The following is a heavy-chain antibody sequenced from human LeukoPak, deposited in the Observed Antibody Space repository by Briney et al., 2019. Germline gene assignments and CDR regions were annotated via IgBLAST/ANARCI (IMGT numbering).Heavy chain of an antibody. CDR1: GGSLTSYY. D-gene: IGHD6-13*01. V-gene: IGHV4-59*08. CDR3: ARHGGSWTFDY. J-gene: IGHJ4*02. CDR2: IHYSGST. Sequence: SGTLSLTCTVSGGSLTSYYWNWIRQPPGKGMEWIGHIHYSGSTNYNPSFKSRVNMSVDTSKTQFSLKLSSVTASDTVVYFCARHGGSWTFDYWGQGTLVTVSS.